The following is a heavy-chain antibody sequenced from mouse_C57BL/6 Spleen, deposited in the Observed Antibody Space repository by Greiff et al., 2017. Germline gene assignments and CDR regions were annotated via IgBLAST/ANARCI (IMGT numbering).Heavy chain of an antibody. D-gene: IGHD1-1*01. CDR1: GFTFSDYY. CDR3: ARMITTGAYWYFDV. V-gene: IGHV5-16*01. J-gene: IGHJ1*03. CDR2: INYDGSST. Sequence: EVKLLESEGGLVQPGSSMKLSCTASGFTFSDYYMAWVRQVPEKGLEWVANINYDGSSTYYLDSLKSRFIISRDNAYNILYLHMSSLKSEDTATYYCARMITTGAYWYFDVWGTGTTVTVSS.